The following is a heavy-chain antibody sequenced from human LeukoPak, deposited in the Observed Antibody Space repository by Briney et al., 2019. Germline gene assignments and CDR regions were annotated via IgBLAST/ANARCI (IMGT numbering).Heavy chain of an antibody. Sequence: PGGSLRLSCAASGFTFTSYAMSWVRQAPGKGLEWVSVLTGDGNTYYADSVKGRFTNSRDDSKNTLFLQMNSLRAEDTAVYFCAKVKWKLIGYFDYWGQETLVTVSS. V-gene: IGHV3-23*01. D-gene: IGHD1-20*01. J-gene: IGHJ4*02. CDR2: LTGDGNT. CDR3: AKVKWKLIGYFDY. CDR1: GFTFTSYA.